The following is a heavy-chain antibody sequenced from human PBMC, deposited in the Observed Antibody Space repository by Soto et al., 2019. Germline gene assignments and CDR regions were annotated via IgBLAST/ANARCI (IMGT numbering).Heavy chain of an antibody. CDR3: ARDRGFGMDA. CDR2: IYWNDDQ. Sequence: QITLKESGPTLVKPTQTLTLTCTASGLSFGTSGVGVGWIRQPPGKALEWLALIYWNDDQRYSPSLKSSLTITKDTSKNQVVLTMTNVDPVDTATYYCARDRGFGMDAWGQGTMVIVSS. J-gene: IGHJ6*02. V-gene: IGHV2-5*01. CDR1: GLSFGTSGVG.